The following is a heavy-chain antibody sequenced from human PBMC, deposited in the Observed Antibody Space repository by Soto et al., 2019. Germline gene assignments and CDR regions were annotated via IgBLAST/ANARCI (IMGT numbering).Heavy chain of an antibody. CDR1: GYSISSGYY. CDR2: IYHSGST. J-gene: IGHJ5*02. D-gene: IGHD6-19*01. V-gene: IGHV4-38-2*01. CDR3: ARVPRQWHLNWFDP. Sequence: SETLSLTCAVSGYSISSGYYWGWIRQPPGKGLEWIGSIYHSGSTYYNPSLKSRVTISVDTSKNQFSLKLSSVTAADTAVYYCARVPRQWHLNWFDPWGQGTLVTAPQ.